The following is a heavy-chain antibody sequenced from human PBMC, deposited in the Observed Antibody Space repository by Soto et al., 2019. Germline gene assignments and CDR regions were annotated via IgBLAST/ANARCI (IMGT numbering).Heavy chain of an antibody. CDR2: ISYDGSNK. CDR3: AKDRLVNYYDSSGPIDY. D-gene: IGHD3-22*01. CDR1: GFTFSSYG. V-gene: IGHV3-30*18. Sequence: GGSLRLSCAASGFTFSSYGMHWVRQAPGKGLEWVAVISYDGSNKYYADSVKGRFTISRDNSKNTLYLQMNSLRAEDTAVYYCAKDRLVNYYDSSGPIDYWGQGTLVTVSS. J-gene: IGHJ4*02.